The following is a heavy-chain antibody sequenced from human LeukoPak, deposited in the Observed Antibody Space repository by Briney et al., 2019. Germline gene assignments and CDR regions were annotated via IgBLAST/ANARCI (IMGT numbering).Heavy chain of an antibody. CDR2: INSDGINT. D-gene: IGHD3-22*01. V-gene: IGHV3-74*01. Sequence: PGGSLRLSCAASGFTVSSNYMSWVRQAPGKGLVWVSRINSDGINTSYADSVKGRFTISRDNAKNTLNLQMNSLRAEDTAVYYCARDRYYYDSSGYSSLYYYYMDVWGKGTTVTISS. J-gene: IGHJ6*03. CDR1: GFTVSSNY. CDR3: ARDRYYYDSSGYSSLYYYYMDV.